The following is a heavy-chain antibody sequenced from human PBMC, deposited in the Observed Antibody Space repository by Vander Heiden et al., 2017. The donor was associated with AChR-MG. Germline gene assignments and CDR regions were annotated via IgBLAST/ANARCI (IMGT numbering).Heavy chain of an antibody. CDR1: GFTFSSYG. D-gene: IGHD6-19*01. J-gene: IGHJ5*02. CDR3: AKDGGSGWIPA. CDR2: ISYDGSNK. V-gene: IGHV3-30*18. Sequence: QVQLVESGGGVVQPGRSLRLSCAASGFTFSSYGMHWVRQAPGKGLEWVAVISYDGSNKYYADSVKGRFTISRDNSKNTLYLQMNSLRAEDTAVYYCAKDGGSGWIPAWGQGTLVTVSS.